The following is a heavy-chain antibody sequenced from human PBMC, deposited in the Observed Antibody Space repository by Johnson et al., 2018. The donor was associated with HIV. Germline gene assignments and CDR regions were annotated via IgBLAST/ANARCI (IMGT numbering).Heavy chain of an antibody. J-gene: IGHJ3*02. CDR3: VSSSVVDDAFDI. CDR1: GFTFSKYA. D-gene: IGHD2-15*01. Sequence: LQLVESGGGVVQPGRSLRLSCAASGFTFSKYAMNWVRQAPGKGLEWVSLIGGSAVSTYYADSVRGRFTISSDNSKNTLYLQMNSLRAEDTAVYYCVSSSVVDDAFDIWGQGTMVTVSS. CDR2: IGGSAVST. V-gene: IGHV3-23*04.